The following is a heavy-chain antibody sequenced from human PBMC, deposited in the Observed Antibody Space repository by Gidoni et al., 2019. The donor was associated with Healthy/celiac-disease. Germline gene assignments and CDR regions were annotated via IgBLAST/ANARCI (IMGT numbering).Heavy chain of an antibody. CDR1: GGSISSSSYY. CDR2: IDYSGST. J-gene: IGHJ4*02. V-gene: IGHV4-39*07. D-gene: IGHD6-19*01. CDR3: ARDRNGIVVGDY. Sequence: QLQLQESGPGLVKHPETRSLTCTVSGGSISSSSYYWGWIRQPPGKGLEWIGSIDYSGSTYYNPSLKSRVTISVDTSKNQFSLKLSSVTAADTAVYYCARDRNGIVVGDYWGQGTLVTVSS.